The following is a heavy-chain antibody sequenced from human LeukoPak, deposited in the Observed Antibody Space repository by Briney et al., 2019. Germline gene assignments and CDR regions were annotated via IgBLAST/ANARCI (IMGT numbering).Heavy chain of an antibody. V-gene: IGHV1-2*02. CDR2: INPNSGGT. CDR3: ARVSHCSSTSCYQDY. Sequence: ASVKVSCKASGYTFTSYYMHWVRQAPGQGLEWMGWINPNSGGTNYAQKFQGRVTMTRDTSISTAYMELSRLRSDDTAVYYCARVSHCSSTSCYQDYWGQGTLVTVSS. J-gene: IGHJ4*02. D-gene: IGHD2-2*01. CDR1: GYTFTSYY.